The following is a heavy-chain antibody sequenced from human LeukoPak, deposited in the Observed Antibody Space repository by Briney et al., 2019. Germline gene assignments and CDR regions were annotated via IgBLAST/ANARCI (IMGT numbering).Heavy chain of an antibody. CDR3: ARGSCSGGSCYSSSDLEYFQH. D-gene: IGHD2-15*01. Sequence: SVKVSCKASGATLSSYATSWVRQAPGQGLEWMGGTIPIFVTANYAQKFQGRVTITTDESTSTAYMELSSLRSEDTAVYYCARGSCSGGSCYSSSDLEYFQHWGQGTLVTVSS. J-gene: IGHJ1*01. V-gene: IGHV1-69*05. CDR2: TIPIFVTA. CDR1: GATLSSYA.